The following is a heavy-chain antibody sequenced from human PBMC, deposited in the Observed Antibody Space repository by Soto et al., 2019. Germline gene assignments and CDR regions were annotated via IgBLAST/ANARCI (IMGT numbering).Heavy chain of an antibody. CDR2: ISYDGSNK. V-gene: IGHV3-30-3*01. CDR1: GFTFSSYA. CDR3: ARDEPWRVEYYFDY. Sequence: QVQLVESGGGVVQPGRSLRLSCAASGFTFSSYAMHWVRQAPGKGLEWVAVISYDGSNKYYADSVKGRFTISRDNSKNTLYLQMNSLRAEDTGVYYCARDEPWRVEYYFDYWGQGTLVTVSS. J-gene: IGHJ4*02. D-gene: IGHD6-19*01.